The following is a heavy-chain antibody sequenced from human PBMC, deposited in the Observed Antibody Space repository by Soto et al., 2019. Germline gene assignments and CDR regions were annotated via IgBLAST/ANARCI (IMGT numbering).Heavy chain of an antibody. D-gene: IGHD1-26*01. CDR1: GYTFTSHG. CDR3: ARDHGGSYQADSFDP. J-gene: IGHJ5*02. CDR2: ISPYDGAT. V-gene: IGHV1-18*01. Sequence: QVQLVQSGTEVKKPGDSVRVSCKSSGYTFTSHGISWVRQAPGQGLEWMGSISPYDGATNYAQDLQGRVTVTTDTSTSTAYKDLMSLRSDDTAVYYCARDHGGSYQADSFDPWGQGTLVIVSS.